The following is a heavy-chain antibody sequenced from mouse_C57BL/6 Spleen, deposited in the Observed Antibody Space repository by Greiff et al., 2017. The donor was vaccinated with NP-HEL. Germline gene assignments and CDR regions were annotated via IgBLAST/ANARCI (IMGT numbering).Heavy chain of an antibody. CDR2: IDPSDSYT. CDR3: ARDHYSHYYAMDY. J-gene: IGHJ4*01. D-gene: IGHD2-12*01. V-gene: IGHV1-69*01. Sequence: QVQLQQPGAELVMPGASVKLSCKASGYTFTSYWMHWVKQRPGQGLEWIGEIDPSDSYTNYNQKFKGKSTLTVDKSSSTAYMQLSSLTSEDSAVYYCARDHYSHYYAMDYWGQGTSVTVSS. CDR1: GYTFTSYW.